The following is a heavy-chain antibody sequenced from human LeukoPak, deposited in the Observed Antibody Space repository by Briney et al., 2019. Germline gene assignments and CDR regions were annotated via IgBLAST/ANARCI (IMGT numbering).Heavy chain of an antibody. V-gene: IGHV2-5*02. CDR1: GFSLSTSGVG. Sequence: SGPTLVNPTQTLTPTCTFSGFSLSTSGVGVGWIRQPPGKALEWLALIYWDDDKRYSPSLKSRLTITKDTSKNQVVLTMTNMDPVDTATYYCALLYSSSWSSDFDYWGQGTLVTVSS. D-gene: IGHD6-13*01. CDR3: ALLYSSSWSSDFDY. J-gene: IGHJ4*02. CDR2: IYWDDDK.